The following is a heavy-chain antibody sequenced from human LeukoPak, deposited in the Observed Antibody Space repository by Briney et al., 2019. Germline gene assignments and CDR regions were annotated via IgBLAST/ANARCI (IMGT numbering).Heavy chain of an antibody. CDR1: GFTFSSYW. CDR3: AKDRSITMIVVVITPFDY. J-gene: IGHJ4*02. Sequence: PGGSLRLSCAASGFTFSSYWMSWVRQAPGKGLEWVANIKQDGSEKYYVDSVKGRFTISRDNAKNSLYLQMNSLRAEDTAVYYCAKDRSITMIVVVITPFDYWGQGTLVTVSS. D-gene: IGHD3-22*01. CDR2: IKQDGSEK. V-gene: IGHV3-7*03.